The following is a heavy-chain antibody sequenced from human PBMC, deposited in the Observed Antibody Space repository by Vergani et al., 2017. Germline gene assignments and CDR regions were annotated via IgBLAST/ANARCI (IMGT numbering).Heavy chain of an antibody. J-gene: IGHJ2*01. V-gene: IGHV3-48*01. CDR1: GFDFSSYI. CDR3: AREGGDCSSTTCYRTLDWYFDL. Sequence: QLVESGGGWVQPGGSLRLSCVVSGFDFSSYIMNWVRQAPGKGLEWVSFVSTGTKSQSYAESVKGRFTISRDSAKNSLYLQMASLRAEDTAVYYCAREGGDCSSTTCYRTLDWYFDLWGRGTLVTVSS. CDR2: VSTGTKSQ. D-gene: IGHD2-2*02.